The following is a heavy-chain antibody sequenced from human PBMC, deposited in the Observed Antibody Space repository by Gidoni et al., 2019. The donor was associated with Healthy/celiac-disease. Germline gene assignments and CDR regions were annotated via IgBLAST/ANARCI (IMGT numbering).Heavy chain of an antibody. Sequence: QVQLVQSGAEVKKPGASVKVSCKASGYTFTGYYMHWVRQAPGQGLEWMGWINPNSGGTNYAQKFQGRVTMTRDTSISTAYMELSRLRSDDTAVYYCARCPPRVLWFGEGSGYYYGMDVWGQGTTVTVSS. J-gene: IGHJ6*02. CDR1: GYTFTGYY. V-gene: IGHV1-2*02. CDR2: INPNSGGT. D-gene: IGHD3-10*01. CDR3: ARCPPRVLWFGEGSGYYYGMDV.